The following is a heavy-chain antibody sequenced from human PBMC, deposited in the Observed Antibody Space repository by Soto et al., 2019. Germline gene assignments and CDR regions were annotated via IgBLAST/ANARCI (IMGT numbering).Heavy chain of an antibody. CDR2: ISGSGGST. CDR1: GFTFSSYA. D-gene: IGHD6-19*01. V-gene: IGHV3-23*01. Sequence: GGSLRLSCAASGFTFSSYAMSWVRQAPGKGLEWVSAISGSGGSTYYADSLKGRFTISRDNSKNTLYLQMNSLRAEDTAVYYGAKDTNQEIGGWDAFDIWGQGTMVTVSS. J-gene: IGHJ3*02. CDR3: AKDTNQEIGGWDAFDI.